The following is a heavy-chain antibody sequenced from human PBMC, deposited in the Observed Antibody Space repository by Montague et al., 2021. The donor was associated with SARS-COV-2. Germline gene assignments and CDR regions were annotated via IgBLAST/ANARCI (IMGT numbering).Heavy chain of an antibody. V-gene: IGHV3-30*04. D-gene: IGHD3-10*01. CDR3: ARVWVRGAADY. J-gene: IGHJ4*02. CDR1: GFTFSSYA. Sequence: SLRLSCAASGFTFSSYAMHWVRQAPGKGLEWVAVISYDGSNKYYADSVKGRFTISRDNSKNTLYLQMNSLRAEDTAVYYCARVWVRGAADYWGQGTLVTVSS. CDR2: ISYDGSNK.